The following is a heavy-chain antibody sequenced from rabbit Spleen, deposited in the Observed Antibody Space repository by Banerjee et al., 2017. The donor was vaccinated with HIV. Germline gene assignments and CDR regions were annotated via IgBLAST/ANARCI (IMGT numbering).Heavy chain of an antibody. J-gene: IGHJ3*01. CDR1: GIDFTTVG. D-gene: IGHD8-1*01. Sequence: ELVESGGGLVQPGESLKVSCKASGIDFTTVGISWVRQAPGKGPEWIACIEGGNSAFSYFASWAKGRFTISKTSSTTVTLQMTSLTAADTATYFCARDSGSSFSSYGMDLWGQGTLVTVS. CDR3: ARDSGSSFSSYGMDL. CDR2: IEGGNSAFS. V-gene: IGHV1S45*01.